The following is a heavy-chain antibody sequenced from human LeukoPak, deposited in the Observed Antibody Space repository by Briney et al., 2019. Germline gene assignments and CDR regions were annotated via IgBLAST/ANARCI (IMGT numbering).Heavy chain of an antibody. Sequence: PGRSLRLSCAASGFTFSSYWMHWVRQAPGKGLVWVSRINSDGSSTSYADSVKGRFTISSDNAKNTLYLQMNSLRAEDTAVYYCAREGGATFGGWYYYYGMDVWGQGTTVTVSS. CDR3: AREGGATFGGWYYYYGMDV. CDR2: INSDGSST. CDR1: GFTFSSYW. V-gene: IGHV3-74*01. D-gene: IGHD1-26*01. J-gene: IGHJ6*02.